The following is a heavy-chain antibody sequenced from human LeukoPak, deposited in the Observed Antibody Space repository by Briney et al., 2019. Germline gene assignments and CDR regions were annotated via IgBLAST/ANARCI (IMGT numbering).Heavy chain of an antibody. D-gene: IGHD6-19*01. J-gene: IGHJ6*02. CDR1: GFAVSSKY. V-gene: IGHV3-53*05. CDR3: AKDTSAGYYNYYGMDV. CDR2: TYTGGRT. Sequence: PGGSLRLSCAASGFAVSSKYMTWVRQVPGKGLEWVSVTYTGGRTYYADSVKGRFTISRDNSKNTLYLQMNSLRAEDTAVYYCAKDTSAGYYNYYGMDVWGQGTTVTVSS.